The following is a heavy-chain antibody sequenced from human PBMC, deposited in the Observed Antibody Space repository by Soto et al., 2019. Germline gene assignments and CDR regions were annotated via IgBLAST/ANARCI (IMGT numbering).Heavy chain of an antibody. CDR3: ARDSRYYDFRSGYSPTSYYYYGMDL. CDR1: GGTFSSYA. V-gene: IGHV1-69*13. D-gene: IGHD3-3*01. J-gene: IGHJ6*02. CDR2: IIPIFGTA. Sequence: GASVKVSCKASGGTFSSYAISWVRQAPGQGLEWMGGIIPIFGTANYAQKFQGRVTITADESTSTAYMELSSLRSEDTAVYYCARDSRYYDFRSGYSPTSYYYYGMDLWGQGTKVTVSS.